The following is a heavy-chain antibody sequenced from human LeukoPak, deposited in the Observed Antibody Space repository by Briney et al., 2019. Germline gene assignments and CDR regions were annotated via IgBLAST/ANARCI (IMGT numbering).Heavy chain of an antibody. Sequence: SETLSLTCTVSGYSISSGYYWGWIRQPPGKGLEWIGSIYHSGSTYYNPSLKSRVTISVDTSKNQFSLKLSSVTAADTAVYYCARGGDSGYADYYYYYYMDVWGKGTTVTVSS. V-gene: IGHV4-38-2*02. CDR2: IYHSGST. CDR3: ARGGDSGYADYYYYYYMDV. CDR1: GYSISSGYY. D-gene: IGHD5-12*01. J-gene: IGHJ6*03.